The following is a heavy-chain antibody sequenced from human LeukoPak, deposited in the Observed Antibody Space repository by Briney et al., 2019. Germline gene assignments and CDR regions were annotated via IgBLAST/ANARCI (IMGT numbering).Heavy chain of an antibody. CDR3: ARDAQWLVPEGYFYYMDV. Sequence: GGSLRLSCAGSGFTFSRYSMNWFRQAPGKGLERVSSISSRSTNIFYADSVKGRFTISRDNAKNSLYLQMNSLGAEDTAVYYCARDAQWLVPEGYFYYMDVWGKGTTVTVTS. CDR2: ISSRSTNI. V-gene: IGHV3-21*01. CDR1: GFTFSRYS. D-gene: IGHD6-19*01. J-gene: IGHJ6*03.